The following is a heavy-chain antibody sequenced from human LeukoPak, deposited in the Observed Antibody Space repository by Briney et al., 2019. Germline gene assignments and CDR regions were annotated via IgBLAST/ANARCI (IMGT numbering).Heavy chain of an antibody. D-gene: IGHD3-22*01. CDR1: GFTFSSYW. CDR2: INSDGSST. Sequence: GGSLRLSCAASGFTFSSYWMHWVRQAPGEGLVWVSRINSDGSSTNYADSVKGRFTISRDNAKNTLYLQMNSLRAEDTAVYYCRYYDSSGPQTDYWGQGTLVTVSS. CDR3: RYYDSSGPQTDY. J-gene: IGHJ4*02. V-gene: IGHV3-74*01.